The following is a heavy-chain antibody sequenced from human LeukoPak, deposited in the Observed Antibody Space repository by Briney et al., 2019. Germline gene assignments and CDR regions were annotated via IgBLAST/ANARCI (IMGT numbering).Heavy chain of an antibody. CDR1: GGAISSGSYY. CDR3: ARTDPSSSYIEK. D-gene: IGHD3-3*01. Sequence: SETLSLTCSVYGGAISSGSYYWSWIRQRPGKGLEWIGHIHSSMRTYYNPSLKRRLTISIDTSTNHFSLELSSVTAADTAVYYCARTDPSSSYIEKWGQGTLDTVSS. V-gene: IGHV4-31*03. J-gene: IGHJ4*02. CDR2: IHSSMRT.